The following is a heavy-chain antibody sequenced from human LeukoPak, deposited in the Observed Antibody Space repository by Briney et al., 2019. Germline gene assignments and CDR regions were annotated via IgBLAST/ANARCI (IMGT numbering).Heavy chain of an antibody. V-gene: IGHV7-4-1*02. CDR2: INTNTGNP. D-gene: IGHD2-2*01. Sequence: ASVKVSCKASGYTFTSYAMNWVRRAPGQGPEWMGWINTNTGNPTYAQGFTGRFVFSLDTSVSTAYLQISSLKAEDTAVYYCARDLGYCSSTSCLPQNWFDPWGQGTLVTVSS. CDR1: GYTFTSYA. J-gene: IGHJ5*02. CDR3: ARDLGYCSSTSCLPQNWFDP.